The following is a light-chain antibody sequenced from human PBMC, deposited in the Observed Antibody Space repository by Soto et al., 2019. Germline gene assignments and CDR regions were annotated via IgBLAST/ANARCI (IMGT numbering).Light chain of an antibody. Sequence: QSALTQPASVSGSPGQSITISCTRTSSAVGSYNLVSWYQHHPGKAPKLMIYEGSERPSGVSNRFSGAQSGNTASLTISGLQDEDEADYYCSSYAGAVVFGGGTKLTVL. CDR2: EGS. CDR3: SSYAGAVV. J-gene: IGLJ2*01. V-gene: IGLV2-23*01. CDR1: SSAVGSYNL.